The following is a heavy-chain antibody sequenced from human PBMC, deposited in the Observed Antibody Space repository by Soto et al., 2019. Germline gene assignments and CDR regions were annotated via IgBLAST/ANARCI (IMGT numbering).Heavy chain of an antibody. V-gene: IGHV3-30-3*01. CDR2: ISYDGSNK. Sequence: GGSLTLSCAASGFTFSSYAMHWVRQAPGKGLEWVAVISYDGSNKYYADSVKGRFTISRDNSKNTLYLQMNSLRAEDTAVYYCARDLGYSSSWYVYWGQGTLVTVSS. J-gene: IGHJ4*02. CDR1: GFTFSSYA. CDR3: ARDLGYSSSWYVY. D-gene: IGHD6-13*01.